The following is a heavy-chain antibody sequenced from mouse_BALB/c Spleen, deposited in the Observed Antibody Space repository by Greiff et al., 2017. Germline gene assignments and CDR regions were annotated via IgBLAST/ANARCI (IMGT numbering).Heavy chain of an antibody. CDR3: TRAYGSRDFAY. CDR1: GYTFTSYW. Sequence: EVQLQQSGTVLARPGASVKMSCKASGYTFTSYWMHWVKQRPGQGLEWIGAIYPGNSDTSYNQKFKGKAKLTAVTSTSTAYMELSSLTNEDSAVYYCTRAYGSRDFAYWGQGTLVTVSA. CDR2: IYPGNSDT. J-gene: IGHJ3*01. D-gene: IGHD1-1*01. V-gene: IGHV1-5*01.